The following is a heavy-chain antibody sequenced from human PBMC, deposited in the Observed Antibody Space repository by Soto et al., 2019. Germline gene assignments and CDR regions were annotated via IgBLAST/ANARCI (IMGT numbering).Heavy chain of an antibody. J-gene: IGHJ4*02. Sequence: PSETLSLTCTVSGGSFSVYFWTWIRQPPGKGLEWLAEINHSGITNYNPSVESRVSMSVDTSKNQFSLRLYSVTAADTAVYYCVRGPYNYNSRYFDYWGQGTLVTVSS. D-gene: IGHD1-1*01. CDR2: INHSGIT. V-gene: IGHV4-34*01. CDR1: GGSFSVYF. CDR3: VRGPYNYNSRYFDY.